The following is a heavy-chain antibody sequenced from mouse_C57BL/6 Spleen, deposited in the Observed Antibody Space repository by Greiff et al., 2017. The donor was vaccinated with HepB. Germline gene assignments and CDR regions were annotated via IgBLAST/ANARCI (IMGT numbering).Heavy chain of an antibody. CDR1: GYTFTSYW. CDR3: ARGAFYGTRFY. CDR2: IDPSDSYT. V-gene: IGHV1-50*01. D-gene: IGHD1-1*01. J-gene: IGHJ2*01. Sequence: QVQLQQPGAELVKPGASVKLSCKASGYTFTSYWMQWVKQRPGQGLEWIGEIDPSDSYTNYNQKFKGKATLTVDTSSSTAYMQLSSLTSEDSAVYYCARGAFYGTRFYWGQGTTLTVSS.